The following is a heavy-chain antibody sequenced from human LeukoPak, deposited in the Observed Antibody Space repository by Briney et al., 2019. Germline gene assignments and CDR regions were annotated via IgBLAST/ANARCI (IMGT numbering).Heavy chain of an antibody. J-gene: IGHJ4*02. V-gene: IGHV3-7*01. Sequence: GGSLRLSCAASGFTFSSYWMSWVRQAPGKGLEWVANIKQDGSEKYYVDSVKGRFTISRDNAKNSLYLQMNSLRAEDTAVYYCTRHAVSKRYLERGSGSFDYWGQGTLVTVSS. CDR1: GFTFSSYW. D-gene: IGHD3-9*01. CDR3: TRHAVSKRYLERGSGSFDY. CDR2: IKQDGSEK.